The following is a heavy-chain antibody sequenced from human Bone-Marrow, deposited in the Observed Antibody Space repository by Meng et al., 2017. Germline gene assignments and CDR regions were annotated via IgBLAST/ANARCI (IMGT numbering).Heavy chain of an antibody. V-gene: IGHV3-30*01. CDR3: ARGDRGWTAPFDY. D-gene: IGHD6-19*01. J-gene: IGHJ4*02. CDR1: VFXXXNYA. Sequence: CEVLVFXXXNYAMHWVRQAPXKGVEWLAVISYDGRKKYYAGSVKGQFTISRDNSKNTLYLQMNSLRAEDTAVYYCARGDRGWTAPFDYWGQGTLVTVSS. CDR2: ISYDGRKK.